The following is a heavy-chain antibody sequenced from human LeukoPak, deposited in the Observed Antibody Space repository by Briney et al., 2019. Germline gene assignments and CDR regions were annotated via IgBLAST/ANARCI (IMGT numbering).Heavy chain of an antibody. J-gene: IGHJ6*02. V-gene: IGHV3-7*01. Sequence: GGSLRLSCAASGFTFSSYWMSWVRQAPGKGLEWVANIKQDGSEKYYVDSVKGRFTISRDNAKNSLYLQMNSLRAEDTAVYYCARDHADSGYDYGVWYYYYGMDVWGQGTTVTVSS. CDR1: GFTFSSYW. CDR2: IKQDGSEK. D-gene: IGHD5-12*01. CDR3: ARDHADSGYDYGVWYYYYGMDV.